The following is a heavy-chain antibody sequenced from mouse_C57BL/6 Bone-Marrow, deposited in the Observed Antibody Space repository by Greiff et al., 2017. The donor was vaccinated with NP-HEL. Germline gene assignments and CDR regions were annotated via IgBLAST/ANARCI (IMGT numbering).Heavy chain of an antibody. Sequence: QVQLQQSGAELVRPGTSVKMSCKASGYTFTNYWIGWAKQRPGHGLEWIGDIYPGGGYTNYNEKFKGKATLTADKSSSTAYMQFSSLTSEDSAIYYCARGGLLLRFLFAYWGQGTLVTVSA. V-gene: IGHV1-63*01. CDR2: IYPGGGYT. CDR1: GYTFTNYW. J-gene: IGHJ3*01. D-gene: IGHD1-1*01. CDR3: ARGGLLLRFLFAY.